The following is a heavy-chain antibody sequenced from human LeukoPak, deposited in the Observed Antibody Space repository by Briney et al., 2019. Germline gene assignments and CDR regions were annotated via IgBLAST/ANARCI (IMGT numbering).Heavy chain of an antibody. CDR1: GGSFSSSSNY. CDR2: VYSTGSTT. D-gene: IGHD5-24*01. CDR3: ARHEEEDGYNAKTIDY. J-gene: IGHJ4*02. V-gene: IGHV4-39*01. Sequence: SETLSLTCTVSGGSFSSSSNYWGWVRQPPGKGLEWIGTVYSTGSTTYSNPSLKSRVTISVDTSKNQFSLKLSSVTAADTAVYYCARHEEEDGYNAKTIDYWGQGTLVTVSS.